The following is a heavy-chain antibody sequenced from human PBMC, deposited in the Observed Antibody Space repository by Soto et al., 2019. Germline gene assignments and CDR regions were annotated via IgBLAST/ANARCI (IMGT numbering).Heavy chain of an antibody. Sequence: QVQLQESGPGLVRPSQTLSLTCTVSGGSISSGDYYWSWIRQHPGRGLEWIGYVYYSGITFYNPSLTRRLTISVDTSKDQFYLRLGSVTAADTAVYYCAREMFSRTWYPGDWGQGTLVTVSS. D-gene: IGHD6-13*01. CDR2: VYYSGIT. J-gene: IGHJ4*02. CDR1: GGSISSGDYY. CDR3: AREMFSRTWYPGD. V-gene: IGHV4-31*03.